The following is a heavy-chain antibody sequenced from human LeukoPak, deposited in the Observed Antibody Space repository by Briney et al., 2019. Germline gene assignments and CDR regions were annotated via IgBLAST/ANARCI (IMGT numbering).Heavy chain of an antibody. V-gene: IGHV4-59*01. J-gene: IGHJ4*02. CDR3: ARATRGYSDGPLDY. CDR2: IYYSGST. D-gene: IGHD5-18*01. CDR1: GGSISSYY. Sequence: PSETLSLTCTVSGGSISSYYWSWIRQPPGKGLEWIGYIYYSGSTNYNPSLKSRVTISVDTSKNQFSLKLSSVTAADTAVYYCARATRGYSDGPLDYWGQGSLVTVSS.